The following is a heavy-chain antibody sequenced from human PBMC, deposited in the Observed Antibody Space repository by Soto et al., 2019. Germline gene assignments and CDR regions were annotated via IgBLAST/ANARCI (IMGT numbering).Heavy chain of an antibody. CDR3: ARGRGFDP. Sequence: SETLSLTCAVYGGSFSGYYWSWIRQPPGKGLEWIGEINHSGSTNYNPSLKSRVTISVDKSKNQFALKLSSVTAADTAVYYCARGRGFDPWGQGTLVTVSS. V-gene: IGHV4-34*01. J-gene: IGHJ5*02. CDR2: INHSGST. CDR1: GGSFSGYY.